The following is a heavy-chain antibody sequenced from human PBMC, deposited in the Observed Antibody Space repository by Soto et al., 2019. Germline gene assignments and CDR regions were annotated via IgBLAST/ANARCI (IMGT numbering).Heavy chain of an antibody. CDR3: ARPEGGYSYHYGNWFDP. V-gene: IGHV3-33*01. J-gene: IGHJ5*02. Sequence: GGSLRLSCAASGFTFSTYGMHWVRQAPGKGLEWVAVIWYDGSKKYHADSVKGRFTISRDNSKNTLYLQMNSLRAEDTAVYYCARPEGGYSYHYGNWFDPWGQGTLVTVSS. D-gene: IGHD5-18*01. CDR2: IWYDGSKK. CDR1: GFTFSTYG.